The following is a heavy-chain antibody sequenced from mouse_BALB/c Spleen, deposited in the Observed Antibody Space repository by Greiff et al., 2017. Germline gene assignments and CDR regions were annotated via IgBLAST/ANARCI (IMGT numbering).Heavy chain of an antibody. J-gene: IGHJ2*01. CDR2: ISYSGST. CDR3: AREGTNYYYFDY. D-gene: IGHD5-5*01. CDR1: GDSITSGY. Sequence: EVQLQQSGPSLVKPSQTLSLTCSVTGDSITSGYWNWIRKFPGNKLEYMGYISYSGSTYYNPSLKSRISITRDTSKNQYYLQLNSVTTEDTATYYCAREGTNYYYFDYWGQGTTLTVSS. V-gene: IGHV3-8*02.